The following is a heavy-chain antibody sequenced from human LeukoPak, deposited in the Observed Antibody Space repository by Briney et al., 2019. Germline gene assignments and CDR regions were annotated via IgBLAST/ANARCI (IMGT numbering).Heavy chain of an antibody. V-gene: IGHV1-3*01. CDR2: INAGNGNT. CDR3: ARDPSRYDSSGFDY. Sequence: ASVTVSFTASGYTFTSYAMHWVRQAPGQRLEWMGWINAGNGNTKYSQKFQGRVTITRDTSASTAYMELSSLRSEDTAVYYCARDPSRYDSSGFDYWGQGTLVTVSS. J-gene: IGHJ4*02. D-gene: IGHD3-22*01. CDR1: GYTFTSYA.